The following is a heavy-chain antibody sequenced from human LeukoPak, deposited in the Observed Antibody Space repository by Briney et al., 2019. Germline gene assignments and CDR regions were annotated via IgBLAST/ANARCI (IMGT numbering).Heavy chain of an antibody. CDR2: IYHSGST. V-gene: IGHV4-30-2*01. D-gene: IGHD1-26*01. Sequence: TQSLTCAVSGGSISSGGYSWSWIRQPPGKGLEWIGYIYHSGSTYYNPSLKSRVTISVDRSKNQFSLKLSSVTAADTAVYYCAREDASGNWFDPWGQGTLVTVSS. CDR1: GGSISSGGYS. J-gene: IGHJ5*02. CDR3: AREDASGNWFDP.